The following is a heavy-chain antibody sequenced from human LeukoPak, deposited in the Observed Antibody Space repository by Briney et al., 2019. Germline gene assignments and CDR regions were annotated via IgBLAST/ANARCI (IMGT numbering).Heavy chain of an antibody. CDR1: GFTFSSYG. CDR3: AKDLGVPAARYYYYGMDV. D-gene: IGHD2-2*01. Sequence: PGGSLRLSCAASGFTFSSYGMHWVRQAPGKGLEWVAVISYDGSNKYYADSVKGRFTISRDNSKNTLYLQMNSLRAEETAVYYCAKDLGVPAARYYYYGMDVWGQGTTVTVSS. V-gene: IGHV3-30*18. J-gene: IGHJ6*02. CDR2: ISYDGSNK.